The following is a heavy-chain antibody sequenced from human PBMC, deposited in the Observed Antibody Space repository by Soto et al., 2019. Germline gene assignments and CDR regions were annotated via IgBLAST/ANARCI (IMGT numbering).Heavy chain of an antibody. CDR1: GFRFTSFG. J-gene: IGHJ4*02. Sequence: DVVLVNSGGGFVRPGESLRLSCGASGFRFTSFGMNWVRQGPGKGLEWLSYISGLSATTYYADSVRGRFTVSRDNDMNLLSLRLRSMCGDNAAVDYCVRDGAPGPVNWGQGTRVAVSS. CDR2: ISGLSATT. D-gene: IGHD4-17*01. V-gene: IGHV3-48*04. CDR3: VRDGAPGPVN.